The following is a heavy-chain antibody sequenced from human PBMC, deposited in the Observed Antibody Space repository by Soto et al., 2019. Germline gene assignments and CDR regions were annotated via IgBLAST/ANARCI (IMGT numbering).Heavy chain of an antibody. CDR3: VRAWRYSYGYYYYGMDV. CDR2: INHSGST. D-gene: IGHD5-18*01. CDR1: GGSFSGYY. Sequence: SETLSLTCAVYGGSFSGYYWSWIRQPPGKGLEWIGEINHSGSTNYNPSLKSRVTISVDTSKNQFSLKLSSVTAADTAVYYCVRAWRYSYGYYYYGMDVWGQGTTVTVSS. V-gene: IGHV4-34*01. J-gene: IGHJ6*02.